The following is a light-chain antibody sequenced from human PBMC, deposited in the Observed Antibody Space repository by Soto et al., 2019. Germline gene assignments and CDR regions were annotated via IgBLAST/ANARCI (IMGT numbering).Light chain of an antibody. Sequence: QSALTQPASVSGSPGQSITISCIGTSSDVGGSKYVSWYQQHPGKAPKLMIYEANNRPSGVSSRFSGSKSGNTASLTISGLQADDETDYYCCSFTTSSTYVFGTVTKLTVL. J-gene: IGLJ1*01. V-gene: IGLV2-14*01. CDR1: SSDVGGSKY. CDR2: EAN. CDR3: CSFTTSSTYV.